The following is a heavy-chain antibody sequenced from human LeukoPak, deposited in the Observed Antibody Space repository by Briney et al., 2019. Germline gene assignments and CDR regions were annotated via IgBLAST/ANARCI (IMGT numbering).Heavy chain of an antibody. CDR3: ARRYCSSTSCYRDNWFDP. Sequence: GASVKVSCKASGYTFTSCGISWVRQAPGQGLEWMGWISAYNGNTNYAQKLQGRVTMTTDTSTSTAYMELRSLRSDDTAVYYCARRYCSSTSCYRDNWFDPWGQGTLVTVSS. CDR1: GYTFTSCG. D-gene: IGHD2-2*01. V-gene: IGHV1-18*01. J-gene: IGHJ5*02. CDR2: ISAYNGNT.